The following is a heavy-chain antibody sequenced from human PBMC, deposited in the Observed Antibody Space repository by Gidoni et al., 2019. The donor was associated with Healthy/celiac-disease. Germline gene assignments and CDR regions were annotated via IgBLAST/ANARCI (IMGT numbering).Heavy chain of an antibody. Sequence: QVQLVESGGGVVQPGRSLRLSCAASGFNFSRYAMHWVRQAPGKGLEWVAVISDDGSNKDYADSVKGRFTIYRDKSKNTLYLQMNSLRAEDTAVYYCARDPVTVTYYYYYYMDVWGKGTTVTVSS. D-gene: IGHD4-17*01. CDR1: GFNFSRYA. CDR3: ARDPVTVTYYYYYYMDV. V-gene: IGHV3-30-3*01. J-gene: IGHJ6*03. CDR2: ISDDGSNK.